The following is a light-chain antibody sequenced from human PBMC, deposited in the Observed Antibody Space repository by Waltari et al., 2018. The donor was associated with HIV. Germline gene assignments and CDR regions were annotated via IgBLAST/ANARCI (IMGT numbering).Light chain of an antibody. CDR2: DSE. J-gene: IGLJ2*01. CDR3: LLSYGGVRV. Sequence: VVTQEPSLTVSPGDTVTLSCASFSGGVARSHFPYWFQLKPGQPPRTLISDSEKGHPLTSGRFSGSLAGGRAILTLSGALPEDEAEYFCLLSYGGVRVFGGGTNLTV. V-gene: IGLV7-46*01. CDR1: SGGVARSHF.